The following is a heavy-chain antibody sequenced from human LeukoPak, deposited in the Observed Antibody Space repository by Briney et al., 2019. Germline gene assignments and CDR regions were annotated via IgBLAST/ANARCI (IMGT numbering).Heavy chain of an antibody. V-gene: IGHV4-38-2*02. Sequence: SETLSLTCTVSGGSISSGYYWGWIRQPPGKGLEWIGSIYHSGSTYYNPSLKSRVTISVDTSKNQFSLKLSSVTAADTAVYYCARGGSYGYGGFDYWGQGTLVTVSS. J-gene: IGHJ4*02. CDR2: IYHSGST. CDR1: GGSISSGYY. CDR3: ARGGSYGYGGFDY. D-gene: IGHD5-18*01.